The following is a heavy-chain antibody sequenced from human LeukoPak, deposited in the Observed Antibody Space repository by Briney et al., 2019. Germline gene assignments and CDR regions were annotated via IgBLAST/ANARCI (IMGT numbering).Heavy chain of an antibody. Sequence: GASVKVSCKASSYSFNRYGISWVRQAPGQGLEWMGWISGYNGNTNYAQKFLGRVSMTADTSTSTAYMELRSLTSDDTAVYYCARSGRGIYSFFDLWGQGALVTVSS. CDR1: SYSFNRYG. CDR3: ARSGRGIYSFFDL. D-gene: IGHD2-21*01. J-gene: IGHJ4*02. V-gene: IGHV1-18*01. CDR2: ISGYNGNT.